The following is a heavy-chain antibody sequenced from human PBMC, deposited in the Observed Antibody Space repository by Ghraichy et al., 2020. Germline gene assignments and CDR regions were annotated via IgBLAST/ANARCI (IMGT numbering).Heavy chain of an antibody. CDR2: TSGSGDTK. CDR1: GFTFSSYA. J-gene: IGHJ4*02. Sequence: GGSLRLSCASSGFTFSSYAMGWVRQAPGKGLQWVSATSGSGDTKHYADSVKGRFTISRDNSKDTLYLQMNSLRAEDTAVYYCARGYWGDNDDYWGQGALVTVSS. D-gene: IGHD3-10*01. V-gene: IGHV3-23*01. CDR3: ARGYWGDNDDY.